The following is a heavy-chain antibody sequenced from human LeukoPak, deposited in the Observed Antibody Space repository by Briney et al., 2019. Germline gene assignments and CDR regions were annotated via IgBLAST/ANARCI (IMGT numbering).Heavy chain of an antibody. V-gene: IGHV4-34*01. Sequence: LRLSCAASGFTFSSYAMSWVRQPPGKGLEWIGEINHSGSTNYNPSLKSRVTISVDTSKNQFSLKLSSVTAADTAVYYCARILPLNYYDSSGYGFSDYWGQGTLVTVSS. D-gene: IGHD3-22*01. CDR2: INHSGST. CDR1: GFTFSSYA. J-gene: IGHJ4*02. CDR3: ARILPLNYYDSSGYGFSDY.